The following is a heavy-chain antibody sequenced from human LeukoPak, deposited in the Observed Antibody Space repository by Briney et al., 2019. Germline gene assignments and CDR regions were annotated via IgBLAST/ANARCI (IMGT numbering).Heavy chain of an antibody. D-gene: IGHD2-15*01. Sequence: GGSLRLSCTGSGFTFGHYGMSWVRQAPGKGLEWVGLIRSTTYGGTTTYAASVRGRFTISRDDSKSVAYVQMNSLTAEDTAMYYCTSVYCSGGSCYPNLPDYWGQGTLVTLSS. CDR2: IRSTTYGGTT. V-gene: IGHV3-49*04. J-gene: IGHJ4*02. CDR3: TSVYCSGGSCYPNLPDY. CDR1: GFTFGHYG.